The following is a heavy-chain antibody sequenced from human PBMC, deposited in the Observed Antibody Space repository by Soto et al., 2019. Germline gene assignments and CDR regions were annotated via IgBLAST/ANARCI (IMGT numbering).Heavy chain of an antibody. J-gene: IGHJ4*02. CDR1: GGSFSGYY. CDR2: INHSGST. V-gene: IGHV4-34*01. Sequence: ETLSLTCAVYGGSFSGYYWSWIRQPPGKGLEWIGEINHSGSTNYNPSLKSRVTISVDTSKNQFSLKLSSVTAADTAVYYCARGITMVRGVFDYWGQGTLVTVSS. D-gene: IGHD3-10*01. CDR3: ARGITMVRGVFDY.